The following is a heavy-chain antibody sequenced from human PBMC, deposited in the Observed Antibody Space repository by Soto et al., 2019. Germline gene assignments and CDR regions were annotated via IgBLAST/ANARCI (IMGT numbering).Heavy chain of an antibody. Sequence: QVQLVQSGAEVKKPGSSVKVSCKASGGTFSSYAISWVRQAPGQGLEWMGGIIPIFGTANYAQKFQGRVTMTADESTSTAYMELSNLRSEDTAVYYCASSVAKYYYYGMDVWGQGTTVTVSS. CDR2: IIPIFGTA. V-gene: IGHV1-69*12. CDR3: ASSVAKYYYYGMDV. D-gene: IGHD5-12*01. J-gene: IGHJ6*02. CDR1: GGTFSSYA.